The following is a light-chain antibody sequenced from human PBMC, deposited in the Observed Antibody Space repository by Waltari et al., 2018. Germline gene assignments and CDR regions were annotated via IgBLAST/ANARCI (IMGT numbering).Light chain of an antibody. CDR3: CSYAGTTTYV. V-gene: IGLV2-23*02. CDR2: EVV. J-gene: IGLJ1*01. Sequence: QSALTQPAPVSGSPGQSITISCIGTRNDVGRSYLVSWYQFHPCKAPKLLIYEVVKRPSGVSNRFSASKSGNTASLTISGLQADDEADYYCCSYAGTTTYVFGGGTKVTVL. CDR1: RNDVGRSYL.